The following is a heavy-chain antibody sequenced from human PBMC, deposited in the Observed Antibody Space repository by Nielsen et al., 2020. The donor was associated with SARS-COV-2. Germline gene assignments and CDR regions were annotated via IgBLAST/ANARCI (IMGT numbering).Heavy chain of an antibody. CDR2: INAGNGNT. Sequence: ASVKVSCKTSGYTFTSFAIHWVRQAPGQSLEWMGWINAGNGNTKYSQKFQGRVTMTGDTSANTAYMELSSLSSEDTAVYYCARITPSSGWDYWGQGTLVTVSS. J-gene: IGHJ4*02. CDR1: GYTFTSFA. D-gene: IGHD6-19*01. CDR3: ARITPSSGWDY. V-gene: IGHV1-3*01.